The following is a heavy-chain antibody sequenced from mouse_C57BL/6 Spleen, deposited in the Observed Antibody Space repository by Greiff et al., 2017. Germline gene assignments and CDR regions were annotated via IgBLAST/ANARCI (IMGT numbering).Heavy chain of an antibody. CDR1: GYTFTDYY. CDR2: INPNNGGT. V-gene: IGHV1-26*01. J-gene: IGHJ4*01. CDR3: ARRRESYYYAMDY. Sequence: EVQLQQSGPELVKPGASVKISCKASGYTFTDYYMNWVKQSHGKSLEWIGDINPNNGGTSYNQKFKGKATLTVDKSSSTAYMELRSLTSEDSAVYYCARRRESYYYAMDYWGQGTSVTVSS.